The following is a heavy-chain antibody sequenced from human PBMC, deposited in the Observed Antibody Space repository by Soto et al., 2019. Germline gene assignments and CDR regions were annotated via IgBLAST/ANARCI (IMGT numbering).Heavy chain of an antibody. J-gene: IGHJ6*02. CDR3: AASCVACGGFNYYGMDV. CDR2: INHSGST. Sequence: LETLSLTCAVYGGSFSGYYWSWIRQPPGKGLEWIGEINHSGSTNYNPSLKSRVTISVDTSKNQFSLKLSSVTAADTAVYYCAASCVACGGFNYYGMDVWGQGTTVTVSS. V-gene: IGHV4-34*01. D-gene: IGHD2-21*01. CDR1: GGSFSGYY.